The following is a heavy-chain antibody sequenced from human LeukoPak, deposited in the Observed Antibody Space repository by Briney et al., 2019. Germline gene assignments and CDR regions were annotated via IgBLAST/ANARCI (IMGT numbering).Heavy chain of an antibody. J-gene: IGHJ4*02. D-gene: IGHD1-1*01. Sequence: GGSLRLSCAASGFTFSNYAMSWVRQAPGKGLEWVSAIRGSGGSTYYADSVKGRFTISRDNSKNTLYLQMNSLRAEDTAVYYCAKPYNWNDETYFDYWGQGTLVTVSS. V-gene: IGHV3-23*01. CDR1: GFTFSNYA. CDR2: IRGSGGST. CDR3: AKPYNWNDETYFDY.